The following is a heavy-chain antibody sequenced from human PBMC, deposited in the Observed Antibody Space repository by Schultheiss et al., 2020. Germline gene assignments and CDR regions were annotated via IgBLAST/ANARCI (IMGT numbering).Heavy chain of an antibody. J-gene: IGHJ4*02. CDR1: GDSVSRNIW. CDR3: ARNGGKSDFGY. D-gene: IGHD4-23*01. V-gene: IGHV4-4*02. Sequence: SETLSLTCAVSGDSVSRNIWWTWVRQPPGKGLEWIGEVFQTRVSHYNPSLRGRVTMSVDKSNNQFSLNLYSVTAADTAMYYCARNGGKSDFGYWGQGTLVTLSS. CDR2: VFQTRVS.